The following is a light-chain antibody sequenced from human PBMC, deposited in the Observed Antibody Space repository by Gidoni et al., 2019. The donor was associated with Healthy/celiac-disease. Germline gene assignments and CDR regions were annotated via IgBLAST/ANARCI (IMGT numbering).Light chain of an antibody. CDR3: AAWDDSLSGPRV. Sequence: QSVLTQPPSASGTPVQRVTISCSGSSSNIGSNSVYWYQQLPGTAPKLLIYRNNQRPSGAPDRFSGSKSGTSASLAISGRRSEDEADYYCAAWDDSLSGPRVFGGGTKLTVL. CDR2: RNN. J-gene: IGLJ3*02. V-gene: IGLV1-47*01. CDR1: SSNIGSNS.